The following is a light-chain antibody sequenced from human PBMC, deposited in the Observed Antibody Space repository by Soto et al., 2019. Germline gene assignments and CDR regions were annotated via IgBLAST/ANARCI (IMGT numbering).Light chain of an antibody. CDR2: GNS. CDR1: SSNIGAGYD. CDR3: QSYDSSRSGSEV. V-gene: IGLV1-40*01. Sequence: QSVLTQPPSVSGAPGQRVTISCTGSSSNIGAGYDVHWYQQLPGTAPKLLIYGNSNRPSGVPDRCSGSKSGTSASLAITGLQAEDEADYYCQSYDSSRSGSEVFGGGTKLTVL. J-gene: IGLJ2*01.